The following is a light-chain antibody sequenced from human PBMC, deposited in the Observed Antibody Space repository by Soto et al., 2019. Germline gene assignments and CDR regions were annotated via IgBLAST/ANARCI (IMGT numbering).Light chain of an antibody. CDR2: DAS. CDR3: KNNDNLPPP. J-gene: IGKJ4*01. CDR1: QDISNY. Sequence: DIQMTQSPSSLSASVGDRVTITCQASQDISNYLNWYQQKPGKAPKLLIYDASNLETGVTSRFRGSVCEQFFPYPSSPLRLKDIAKYYFKNNDNLPPPSGGGTRGKIK. V-gene: IGKV1-33*01.